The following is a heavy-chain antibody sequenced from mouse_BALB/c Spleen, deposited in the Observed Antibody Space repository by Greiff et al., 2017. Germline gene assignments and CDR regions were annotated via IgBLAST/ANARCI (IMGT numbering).Heavy chain of an antibody. D-gene: IGHD1-2*01. V-gene: IGHV2-9*02. Sequence: VMLVESGPGLVAPSQSLSITCTVSGFSLTSYGVHWVRQPPGKGLEWLGVIWAGGSTNYNSALMSRLSISKDNSKSQVFLKMNSLQTDDTAMYYCAARITHYAMDYWGQGTSVTVSS. CDR1: GFSLTSYG. CDR3: AARITHYAMDY. CDR2: IWAGGST. J-gene: IGHJ4*01.